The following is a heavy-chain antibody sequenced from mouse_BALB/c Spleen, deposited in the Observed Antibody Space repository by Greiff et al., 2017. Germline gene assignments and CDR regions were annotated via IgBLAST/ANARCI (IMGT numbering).Heavy chain of an antibody. J-gene: IGHJ4*01. V-gene: IGHV1-15*01. Sequence: QVHVKQSGAELVRPGASVTLSCKASGYTFTDYEMHWVKQTPVHGLEWIGAIDPETGGTAYNQKFKGKATLTADKSSSTAYMELRSLTSEDSAVYYCTRDYAMDYWGQGTSVTVSS. CDR3: TRDYAMDY. CDR1: GYTFTDYE. CDR2: IDPETGGT.